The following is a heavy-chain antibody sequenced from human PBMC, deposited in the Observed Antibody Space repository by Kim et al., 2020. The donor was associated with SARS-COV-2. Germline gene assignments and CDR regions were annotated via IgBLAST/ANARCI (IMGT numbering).Heavy chain of an antibody. CDR3: ARVDSSGYYNWFDP. CDR1: GGPISTYY. J-gene: IGHJ5*02. Sequence: SETLSLTCTVSGGPISTYYWSWIRQSPGKGLEWIGYIYYSGSTNYNPSLKSRVTISVDTSKNQFSLRLNSVSAADTAVYYCARVDSSGYYNWFDPWGQGT. D-gene: IGHD3-22*01. CDR2: IYYSGST. V-gene: IGHV4-59*13.